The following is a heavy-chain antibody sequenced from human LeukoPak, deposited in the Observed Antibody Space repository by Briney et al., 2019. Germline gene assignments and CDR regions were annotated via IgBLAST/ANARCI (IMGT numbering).Heavy chain of an antibody. V-gene: IGHV3-20*04. D-gene: IGHD3-10*02. Sequence: GGSLRLSCTASGFTFDDYGMSWVRQAPGKGLEWVSGINWNGGSTGYADSVKGRFTISRDNAKNSLYLQMNSLRAEDTAVYYCAELGITMIGGVWGKGTTVTISS. CDR1: GFTFDDYG. J-gene: IGHJ6*04. CDR2: INWNGGST. CDR3: AELGITMIGGV.